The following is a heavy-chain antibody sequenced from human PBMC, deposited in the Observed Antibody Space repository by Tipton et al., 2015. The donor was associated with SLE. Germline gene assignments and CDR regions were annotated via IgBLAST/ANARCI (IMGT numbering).Heavy chain of an antibody. J-gene: IGHJ4*02. CDR1: GYSFTSYW. D-gene: IGHD3-10*01. Sequence: QLVQSGTEVKKPGESLRISCKGSGYSFTSYWISWVRQMPGKGLEWMGRIDPSDSYTNYSPSFQGHVTISADKSISTAYLQWSSLKASDTAMYYCARGIGEYSTFDYWGQGTLVTVSS. V-gene: IGHV5-10-1*01. CDR2: IDPSDSYT. CDR3: ARGIGEYSTFDY.